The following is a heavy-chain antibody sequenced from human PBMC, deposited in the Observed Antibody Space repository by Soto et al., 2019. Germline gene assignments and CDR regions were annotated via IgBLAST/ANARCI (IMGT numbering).Heavy chain of an antibody. Sequence: ASVTVSCTASGYTFTSYGISWVRQAPGQGLEWMGWISAYNGNTNYAQKLQGRVTMTTDTSTSTAYMELRSLRSDDTAVYYCARGPSAVYYDILTCYFYDYWGQGTLVTVSS. J-gene: IGHJ4*02. CDR2: ISAYNGNT. CDR1: GYTFTSYG. V-gene: IGHV1-18*01. CDR3: ARGPSAVYYDILTCYFYDY. D-gene: IGHD3-9*01.